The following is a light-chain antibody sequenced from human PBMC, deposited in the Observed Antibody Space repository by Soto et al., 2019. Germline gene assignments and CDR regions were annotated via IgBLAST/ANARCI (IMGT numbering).Light chain of an antibody. Sequence: QSVITHPPSVSRAPGQRFTISFTGSISNIVAGYAVHCYQQLPGKAPKLLIYGNNNRPSGCPDLFSGNKSGTSASLATTGRQPEDEADYYCQSYDSSLSASYVFGGGTKVTVL. CDR2: GNN. CDR1: ISNIVAGYA. J-gene: IGLJ1*01. V-gene: IGLV1-40*01. CDR3: QSYDSSLSASYV.